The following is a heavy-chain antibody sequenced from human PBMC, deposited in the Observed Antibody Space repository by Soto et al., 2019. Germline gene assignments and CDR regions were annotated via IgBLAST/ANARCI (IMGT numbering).Heavy chain of an antibody. D-gene: IGHD3-3*01. J-gene: IGHJ5*02. Sequence: SETSLTCTVSGGSISSSSYYWGWIRQPPGKGLEWIGSIYYSGSTYYNPSLKSRVTISVDTSKNQFSLKLSSVTAADTAVYYCARHVSPMYYDFWSGYSFPNWFDPWGQGTLVTVSS. CDR1: GGSISSSSYY. V-gene: IGHV4-39*01. CDR2: IYYSGST. CDR3: ARHVSPMYYDFWSGYSFPNWFDP.